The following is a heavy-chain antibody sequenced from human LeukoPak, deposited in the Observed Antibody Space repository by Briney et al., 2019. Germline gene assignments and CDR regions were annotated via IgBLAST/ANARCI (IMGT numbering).Heavy chain of an antibody. J-gene: IGHJ4*02. D-gene: IGHD2-21*01. CDR1: GGSISTDY. V-gene: IGHV4-59*01. CDR2: IHYTGRT. Sequence: SETLSLTCTVSGGSISTDYWNWIRQPPGKGLEWIGYIHYTGRTNYNPSLKSRVTISVDTSKNQFSLKLSSVTAADTAVYYCARGVVIAPQTFDYWGQGTLVTVSS. CDR3: ARGVVIAPQTFDY.